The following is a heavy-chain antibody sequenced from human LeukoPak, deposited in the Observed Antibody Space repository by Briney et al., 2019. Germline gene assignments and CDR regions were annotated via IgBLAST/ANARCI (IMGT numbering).Heavy chain of an antibody. CDR3: ARTMITFGGNAFDI. CDR1: DDSISDYY. D-gene: IGHD3-16*01. Sequence: SETLSLTCTVSDDSISDYYRGWIRQPPGKGLEWIGYIYYSGSTNYNPSLKSRVTISVDTSKNQFSLKLSSVTAADTAVYYCARTMITFGGNAFDIWGQGTMVTVSS. V-gene: IGHV4-59*01. CDR2: IYYSGST. J-gene: IGHJ3*02.